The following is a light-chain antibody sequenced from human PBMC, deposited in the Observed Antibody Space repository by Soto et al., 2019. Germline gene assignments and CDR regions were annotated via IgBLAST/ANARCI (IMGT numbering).Light chain of an antibody. Sequence: QSVLTQPPSVSEAPRQRVIISCSGSSSNIGHSAVSWYQQLPGQAPKLLIYSDDLLPSGLSDRFSGSKSATSASLAISGLQSEDEAHYYCAAWDDSLNGVVFGGGTKLTVL. V-gene: IGLV1-36*01. J-gene: IGLJ2*01. CDR3: AAWDDSLNGVV. CDR1: SSNIGHSA. CDR2: SDD.